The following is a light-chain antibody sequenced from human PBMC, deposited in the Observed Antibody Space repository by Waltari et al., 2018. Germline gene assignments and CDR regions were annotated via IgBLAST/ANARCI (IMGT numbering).Light chain of an antibody. CDR2: QAS. Sequence: DIQMTPSPSTLSASVGDRVTITCRASHSVRNWLAWYQQKPGKAPRLLIYQASTLENGVPSRFSGSGSGTEFTLTISGLQPDDFATYYCQQYDNNRTFGQGTKVEIK. J-gene: IGKJ1*01. CDR1: HSVRNW. CDR3: QQYDNNRT. V-gene: IGKV1-5*03.